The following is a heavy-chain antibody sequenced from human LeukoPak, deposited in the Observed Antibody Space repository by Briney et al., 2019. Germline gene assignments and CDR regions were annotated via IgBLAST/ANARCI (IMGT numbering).Heavy chain of an antibody. CDR1: GYSFTTYW. J-gene: IGHJ6*02. CDR2: IYPGDSTT. Sequence: GESLKISCKASGYSFTTYWIGWVRQMPGEGLEWMGVIYPGDSTTRYSPSFQGQVTISVDESISTANLQWSSLKAADSAMYFCARHRPGDQVYYYGGRDVWGQGTTVTVSS. CDR3: ARHRPGDQVYYYGGRDV. D-gene: IGHD2-21*01. V-gene: IGHV5-51*01.